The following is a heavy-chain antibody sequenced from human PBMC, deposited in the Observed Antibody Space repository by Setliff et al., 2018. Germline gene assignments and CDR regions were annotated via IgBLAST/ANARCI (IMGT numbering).Heavy chain of an antibody. CDR3: AREGGDDSKWYNNDMDV. CDR2: IKQDGSEK. CDR1: GFTFSSHW. Sequence: GGSLRLSCAASGFTFSSHWMHWVRQAPGKGLQWVGNIKQDGSEKYYVDSVKGRFTISRDNAKNSLYLQMNSLRVEDTAVYYCAREGGDDSKWYNNDMDVWGQGTTVTVLL. D-gene: IGHD3-16*01. V-gene: IGHV3-7*01. J-gene: IGHJ6*02.